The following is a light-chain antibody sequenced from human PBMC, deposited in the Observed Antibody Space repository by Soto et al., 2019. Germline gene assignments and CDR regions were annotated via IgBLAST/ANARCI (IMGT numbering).Light chain of an antibody. CDR1: QSVSSSY. Sequence: EIVLTQSPGTLSLSPGERATLSCRASQSVSSSYLAWYQQKPGQAPRPLIYGASSRATGIPDRFSGSGSGTDFTLTISRLEPEDFAMYYCLQYGSSPYTCGQGAKLEIK. CDR2: GAS. CDR3: LQYGSSPYT. V-gene: IGKV3-20*01. J-gene: IGKJ2*01.